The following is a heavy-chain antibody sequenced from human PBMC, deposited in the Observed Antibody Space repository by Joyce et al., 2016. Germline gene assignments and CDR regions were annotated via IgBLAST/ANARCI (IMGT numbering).Heavy chain of an antibody. Sequence: QVLLVQSGAEVKKPGASVKVSCKASGYTFTSYGISWVRQAPGQGLEWMGWMSGDKGDTLYARKVQGRVIMTTDTATTTAYMELRSLRSDDTAVYYCARRSLDYWGQGTLVTVSS. V-gene: IGHV1-18*01. J-gene: IGHJ4*02. CDR1: GYTFTSYG. CDR2: MSGDKGDT. CDR3: ARRSLDY. D-gene: IGHD1-26*01.